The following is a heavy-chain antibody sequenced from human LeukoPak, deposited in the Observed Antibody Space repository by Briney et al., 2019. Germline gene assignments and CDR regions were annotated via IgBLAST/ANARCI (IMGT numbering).Heavy chain of an antibody. J-gene: IGHJ3*02. V-gene: IGHV4-31*03. Sequence: SETLSLTCTVSGGPISSGGYYWSWIRQHPGKGLEWIGYIYYSGSTYYNPSLKSRVTISVDTSKNQFSLKLSSVTAADTAVYYCARDPSLEDAFDIWGQGTMVTVSS. CDR2: IYYSGST. CDR3: ARDPSLEDAFDI. CDR1: GGPISSGGYY. D-gene: IGHD2-2*01.